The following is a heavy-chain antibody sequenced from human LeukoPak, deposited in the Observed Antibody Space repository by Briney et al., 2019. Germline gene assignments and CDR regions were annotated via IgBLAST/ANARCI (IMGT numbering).Heavy chain of an antibody. D-gene: IGHD3-16*02. CDR2: ISSSSSYI. CDR3: ARGDVWGSYRFDY. J-gene: IGHJ4*02. V-gene: IGHV3-21*01. CDR1: GFAFSSYS. Sequence: GGSLRLSCAASGFAFSSYSMNWVRQAPGKGLEWVSSISSSSSYIYYADSVKGRFTISRDNAKNSLYLQMNSLRAEDTAVYYCARGDVWGSYRFDYWGQGTLVTVSS.